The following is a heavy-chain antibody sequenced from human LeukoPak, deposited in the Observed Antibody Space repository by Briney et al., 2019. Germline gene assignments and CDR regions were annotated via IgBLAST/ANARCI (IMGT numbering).Heavy chain of an antibody. V-gene: IGHV4-59*01. Sequence: KPSENLSRNGTVSGVTISSYYWSWLRQPPGKGLEWIGNIYYSGSTNYNPSLKRRVTIRVDTPNNHFSVQRSSGTAADTVLYYCGTCGHRAGTAFDIWGQGTMVTVSS. J-gene: IGHJ3*02. CDR1: GVTISSYY. CDR2: IYYSGST. CDR3: GTCGHRAGTAFDI. D-gene: IGHD1-14*01.